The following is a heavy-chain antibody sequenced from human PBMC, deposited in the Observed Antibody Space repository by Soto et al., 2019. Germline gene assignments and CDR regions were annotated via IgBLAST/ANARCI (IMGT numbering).Heavy chain of an antibody. Sequence: QVQLQESGPGLVKPSQTPSLTCTVSGGSISSGDYYWSWIRQPPGKGLEWIGDIYYSGSTYYNPSLKSRVTISVDTSKNKFSLKLSSVTAADTAVYYCARYSYYYDSSGYRPLDYWGQGTLVTVSS. J-gene: IGHJ4*02. D-gene: IGHD3-22*01. V-gene: IGHV4-30-4*01. CDR1: GGSISSGDYY. CDR2: IYYSGST. CDR3: ARYSYYYDSSGYRPLDY.